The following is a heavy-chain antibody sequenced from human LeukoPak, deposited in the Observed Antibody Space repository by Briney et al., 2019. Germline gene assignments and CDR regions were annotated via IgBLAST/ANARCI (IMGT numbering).Heavy chain of an antibody. D-gene: IGHD1-1*01. V-gene: IGHV4-31*03. CDR3: ARDSLERRRRWFDP. CDR2: VYYSGST. J-gene: IGHJ5*02. CDR1: GGSISSGGYY. Sequence: SQTLSLTCTVSGGSISSGGYYWSWIRQHPGKGLEWIGYVYYSGSTYYNPSLKSRVTISVDTSKNQFSLKLSSVTAADTAVYYCARDSLERRRRWFDPWGQGTLVTVSP.